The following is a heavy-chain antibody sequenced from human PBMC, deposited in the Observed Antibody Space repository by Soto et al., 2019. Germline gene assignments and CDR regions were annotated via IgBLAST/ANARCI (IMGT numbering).Heavy chain of an antibody. J-gene: IGHJ6*02. CDR3: ARGAPDLYSSSWVYSYYYGMDV. Sequence: QVQLVQSGAEVKKPGASVKVSCKASGYTFTSYGISWVRQAPGQGLEWMGWISAYNGNTNYAQKLQGRVTMTTDTSTSTAYMELRSLRSDDTAVYYCARGAPDLYSSSWVYSYYYGMDVWGQGTTVTVSS. CDR2: ISAYNGNT. D-gene: IGHD6-6*01. V-gene: IGHV1-18*01. CDR1: GYTFTSYG.